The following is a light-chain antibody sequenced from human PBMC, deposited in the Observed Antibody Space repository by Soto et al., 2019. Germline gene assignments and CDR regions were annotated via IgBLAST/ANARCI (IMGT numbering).Light chain of an antibody. Sequence: EIVMTQSPATLSVSPGERATISCRASQSVGSDVAWYQQKPGQAPRLLIYDTSTRATCVPARFSGRRAGTEGTRNINSLQSEDFAVYYCQRYNNWPLTFGGGTQVEIK. J-gene: IGKJ4*01. CDR1: QSVGSD. V-gene: IGKV3-15*01. CDR3: QRYNNWPLT. CDR2: DTS.